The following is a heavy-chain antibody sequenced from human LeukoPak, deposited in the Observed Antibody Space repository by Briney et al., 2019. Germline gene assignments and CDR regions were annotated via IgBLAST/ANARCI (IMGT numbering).Heavy chain of an antibody. Sequence: GASVKVSCKASGGTFSSYAISWVRQAPGQGLEWMGRIIPILGIANYAQKFQGRVTMTEDTSTDTAYMELSSLRSEDTAVYYCATNRSIRSSWYEVYYYGMDVWGQGTTVTVSS. CDR1: GGTFSSYA. D-gene: IGHD6-13*01. CDR3: ATNRSIRSSWYEVYYYGMDV. CDR2: IIPILGIA. V-gene: IGHV1-69*04. J-gene: IGHJ6*02.